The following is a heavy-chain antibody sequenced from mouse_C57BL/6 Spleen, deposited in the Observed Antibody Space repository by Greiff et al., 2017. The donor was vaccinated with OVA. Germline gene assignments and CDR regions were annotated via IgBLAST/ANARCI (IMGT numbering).Heavy chain of an antibody. V-gene: IGHV1-69*01. CDR1: GYTFTSYW. Sequence: VQLQQPGAELVMPGASVKLSCKASGYTFTSYWMHWVKQRPGQGLEWIGEIDPSDSYTNYNQKFKGKSTLTVDKSSSTAYMQLSSLTSEDSAVYCCARGGIYYDSHFDDWGQGTTLTVSS. CDR2: IDPSDSYT. D-gene: IGHD2-4*01. CDR3: ARGGIYYDSHFDD. J-gene: IGHJ2*01.